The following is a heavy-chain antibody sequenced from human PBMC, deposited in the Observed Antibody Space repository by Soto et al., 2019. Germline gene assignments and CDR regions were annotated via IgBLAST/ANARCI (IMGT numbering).Heavy chain of an antibody. V-gene: IGHV5-10-1*01. D-gene: IGHD1-26*01. CDR1: GYSFRNNW. Sequence: PGESLKISCKGSGYSFRNNWITWVRQMPGKGLEWMGRIDLTDSYTSYSPSFQGHVSFSADTSINTAYLQMDSLRAEDTAMYYCAAHLASRYSDSWYKGWHIDYWGQGTLVTVSS. J-gene: IGHJ4*02. CDR3: AAHLASRYSDSWYKGWHIDY. CDR2: IDLTDSYT.